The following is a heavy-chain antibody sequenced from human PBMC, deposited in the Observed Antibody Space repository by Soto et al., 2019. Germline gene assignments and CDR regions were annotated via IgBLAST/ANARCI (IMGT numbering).Heavy chain of an antibody. CDR3: AKEVSLGSTVDPGY. J-gene: IGHJ4*02. CDR1: GFTFTIFA. V-gene: IGHV3-23*01. Sequence: GGSLRLSCAASGFTFTIFAMSWVRQSPGKGLEWVSTISGSGGSTYYADAVKGRFTISRDNSMGTLYLQMKSLRVEDTAIYYCAKEVSLGSTVDPGYWGQGTLVTVSS. D-gene: IGHD7-27*01. CDR2: ISGSGGST.